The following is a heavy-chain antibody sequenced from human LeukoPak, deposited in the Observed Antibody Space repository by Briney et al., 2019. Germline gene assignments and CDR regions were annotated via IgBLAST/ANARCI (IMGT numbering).Heavy chain of an antibody. CDR3: ARGSPASV. J-gene: IGHJ4*02. D-gene: IGHD2-2*01. CDR2: INADGRTT. V-gene: IGHV3-74*01. Sequence: PGGSLRLSCAASAFTFSSYWVHWVRQAPGKGLVWVSRINADGRTTNYADSVKGRFTISRDNAENTLYLQMNSLRAEDTAVYYCARGSPASVWGQGALATVSS. CDR1: AFTFSSYW.